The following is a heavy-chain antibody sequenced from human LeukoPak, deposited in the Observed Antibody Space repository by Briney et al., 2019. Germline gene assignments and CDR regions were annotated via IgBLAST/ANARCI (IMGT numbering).Heavy chain of an antibody. J-gene: IGHJ4*02. CDR1: GCSLTNYHY. CDR2: VNLQGST. CDR3: AREGGPHRPLDD. Sequence: SETLSLTCCVSGCSLTNYHYYSLVRQPPGKGLDWIGEVNLQGSTNYNPSLMGRVAIAVDTSENHISLQLTYLTAADTAVYYCAREGGPHRPLDDSGPGTPVTVSS. V-gene: IGHV4-4*02.